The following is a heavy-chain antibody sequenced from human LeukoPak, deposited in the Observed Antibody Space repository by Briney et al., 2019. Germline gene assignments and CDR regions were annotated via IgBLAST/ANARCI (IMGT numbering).Heavy chain of an antibody. CDR1: GGSISSSSYY. V-gene: IGHV4-39*01. D-gene: IGHD2-15*01. J-gene: IGHJ4*02. Sequence: SETLSLTCTVSGGSISSSSYYWGWIRQPPGKGLEWIGSIYYSGSTYYNPSLKSRVTISVDTSKNQFSLKLSSVTAADTAVYYCARIGLKLRDPPAGPFDYWGQGTLVTVSS. CDR2: IYYSGST. CDR3: ARIGLKLRDPPAGPFDY.